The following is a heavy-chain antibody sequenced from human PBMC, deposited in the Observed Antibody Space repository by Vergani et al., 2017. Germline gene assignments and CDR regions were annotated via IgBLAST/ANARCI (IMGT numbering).Heavy chain of an antibody. J-gene: IGHJ5*02. CDR2: ISDGGETK. V-gene: IGHV3-11*01. D-gene: IGHD1/OR15-1a*01. CDR1: GFIFSDYY. Sequence: QVQLVASGGGLVRPGGSLRLSCAASGFIFSDYYMTWIRQTPGKGLEWLAHISDGGETKMYAESLKGRFTVSRDNTKILLILQMKTLKVDDTATYYCGRKQSPASLMDKPIDIWGQGTLVTVSS. CDR3: GRKQSPASLMDKPIDI.